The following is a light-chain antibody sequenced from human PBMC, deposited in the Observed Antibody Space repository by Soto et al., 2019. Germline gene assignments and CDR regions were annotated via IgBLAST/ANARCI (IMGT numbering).Light chain of an antibody. Sequence: QSALTQPRSVSGSPGQSVTISCTGTSSDVGGYNYVSWYQHHPGKAPKLMIFDVTKRPSGVPDRFSGSKSGNTASLTISGVQAEEQADYHCSSYAGSYTWVFGGGTNVTVL. V-gene: IGLV2-11*01. CDR2: DVT. J-gene: IGLJ3*02. CDR1: SSDVGGYNY. CDR3: SSYAGSYTWV.